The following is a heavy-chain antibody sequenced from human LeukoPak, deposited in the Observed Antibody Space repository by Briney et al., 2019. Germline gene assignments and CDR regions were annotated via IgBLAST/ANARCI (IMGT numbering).Heavy chain of an antibody. V-gene: IGHV4-4*07. CDR2: IYSSGST. Sequence: PSETLSLTCTVSGGSTNNYYWSWIRQPAGKGLEWIGRIYSSGSTKYNPSLKSRITMSVDTSKNQFFLKLSSVTAADTAVYYCARQSYYYYGMDVWGQGTTVTVSS. CDR1: GGSTNNYY. CDR3: ARQSYYYYGMDV. J-gene: IGHJ6*02.